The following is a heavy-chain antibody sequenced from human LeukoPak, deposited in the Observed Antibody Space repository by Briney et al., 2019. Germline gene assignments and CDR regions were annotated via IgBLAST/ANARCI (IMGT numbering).Heavy chain of an antibody. CDR3: ARVTMIVVLDAFDI. CDR1: GGSISSSNW. Sequence: TSGTLSLTCAVSGGSISSSNWWSWVRQPPGQGLEWIGEIYHSGSTNYNPSLKSRVTISVDKSKNQFSLKLSSVTAADTAVYYCARVTMIVVLDAFDIWGQGTMVTVSS. J-gene: IGHJ3*02. CDR2: IYHSGST. V-gene: IGHV4-4*02. D-gene: IGHD3-22*01.